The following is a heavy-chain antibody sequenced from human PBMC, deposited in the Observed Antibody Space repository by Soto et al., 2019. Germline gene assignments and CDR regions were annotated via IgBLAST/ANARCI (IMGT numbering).Heavy chain of an antibody. CDR1: GYTFTGYY. CDR3: ARSYSSSERHLDY. CDR2: INPNSGGT. Sequence: ASVKVSCKASGYTFTGYYMLWVRQAPGQGLEWMGWINPNSGGTNYAQKFQGWVTMTRDTSISTAYMELSRLRSDDTAVYYCARSYSSSERHLDYRGQGTLVTVSS. V-gene: IGHV1-2*04. J-gene: IGHJ4*02. D-gene: IGHD6-6*01.